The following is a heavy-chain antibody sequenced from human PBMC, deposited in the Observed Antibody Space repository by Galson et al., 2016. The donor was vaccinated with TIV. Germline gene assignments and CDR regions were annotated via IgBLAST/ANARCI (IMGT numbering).Heavy chain of an antibody. D-gene: IGHD3-10*01. J-gene: IGHJ6*02. Sequence: SVKVSCKATGYSFTSYGVSWVRQAPGQGFEWMGWISGYNENTYYGQKFQDRVTMTKDTSTSTAYLEMKRLTSDDTAVYYCARDPTSRPRVIIHYDYCGMDVWGQGTTVIVS. CDR1: GYSFTSYG. CDR3: ARDPTSRPRVIIHYDYCGMDV. V-gene: IGHV1-18*01. CDR2: ISGYNENT.